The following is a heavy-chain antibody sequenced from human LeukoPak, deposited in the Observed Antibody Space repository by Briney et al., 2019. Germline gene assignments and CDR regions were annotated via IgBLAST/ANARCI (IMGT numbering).Heavy chain of an antibody. Sequence: PSETLSLTCTVSGGSISNYYWIWIRQPPGKGLEWIGYIYYSGSTSYNSSLKSRVIISSDPSRNELSLKLSSVTAADTAVYYCARRDYYGSASYPYYFDYWGQGTLVTVSS. CDR1: GGSISNYY. V-gene: IGHV4-59*01. J-gene: IGHJ4*02. CDR2: IYYSGST. D-gene: IGHD3-10*01. CDR3: ARRDYYGSASYPYYFDY.